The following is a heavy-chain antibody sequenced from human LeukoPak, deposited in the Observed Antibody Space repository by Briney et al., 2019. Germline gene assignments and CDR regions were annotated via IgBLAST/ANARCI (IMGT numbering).Heavy chain of an antibody. Sequence: GASVKVSCKASGYIFTGNYLHWVRQAPGQGLEWVGWINPNTGVTNYAQKLLGRVTMTRDTSITTAYMELSRLTSDDTGIYYCARVASSGTIDHWGQGTLVTASS. CDR1: GYIFTGNY. CDR3: ARVASSGTIDH. D-gene: IGHD6-13*01. V-gene: IGHV1-2*02. CDR2: INPNTGVT. J-gene: IGHJ4*02.